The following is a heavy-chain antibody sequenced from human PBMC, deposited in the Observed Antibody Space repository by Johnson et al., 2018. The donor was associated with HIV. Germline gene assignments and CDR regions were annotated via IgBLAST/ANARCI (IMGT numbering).Heavy chain of an antibody. CDR1: GFTFSSYW. CDR2: IKQDGSEK. D-gene: IGHD6-13*01. V-gene: IGHV3-7*01. CDR3: ARDFKDSSSWYGAFDI. Sequence: VQLVESGGGVVQPGGSLRLSCAASGFTFSSYWMSWVRQAPGKGLEWVANIKQDGSEKYYVDSVKGRFTISRDNSRNTLYLQMNSLRAEDTAVYYCARDFKDSSSWYGAFDIWGQVTMVTVSS. J-gene: IGHJ3*02.